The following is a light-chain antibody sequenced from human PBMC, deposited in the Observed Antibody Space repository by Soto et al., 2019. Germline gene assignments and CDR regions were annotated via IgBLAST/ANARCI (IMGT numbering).Light chain of an antibody. Sequence: DIQMTQSPSSVSASVGDRVTITCRASQTISTYLVWYQQQPGKAPNLLISDASNLQSGVPSRFSGSGSGTEFTLTITSLQPEDFATYYCQQSNTFPLAFGQGTKVEIK. CDR1: QTISTY. J-gene: IGKJ1*01. CDR3: QQSNTFPLA. CDR2: DAS. V-gene: IGKV1-12*01.